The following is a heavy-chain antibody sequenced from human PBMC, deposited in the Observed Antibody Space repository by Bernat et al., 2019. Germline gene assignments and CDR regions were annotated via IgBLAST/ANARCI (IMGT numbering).Heavy chain of an antibody. V-gene: IGHV3-33*01. CDR2: IWYDGSNK. J-gene: IGHJ4*02. D-gene: IGHD1-1*01. Sequence: QVQLVESGGGVVQPGRYLRLSCAASGFTFSSYGMHWVRQAPGKGLEWVAVIWYDGSNKYYADSVKGRFTISRDNSKNTLYLQMNSLRAEDTAVYYCARGQGYRTVYYFDYWGQGTLVTVLS. CDR1: GFTFSSYG. CDR3: ARGQGYRTVYYFDY.